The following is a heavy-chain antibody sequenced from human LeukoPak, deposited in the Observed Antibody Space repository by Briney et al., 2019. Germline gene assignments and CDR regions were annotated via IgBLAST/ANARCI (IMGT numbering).Heavy chain of an antibody. Sequence: QAGGSLRLSCSASGFTFSSYAMHWVRQAPGKGLEYVSVISSNGGSTYYADSVKGRFTISRDNSKNTLYLQMNSLRAEDTAVYYCAKDLLWLRSGYHFDYWGQGTLVTVSS. CDR1: GFTFSSYA. CDR2: ISSNGGST. CDR3: AKDLLWLRSGYHFDY. J-gene: IGHJ4*02. V-gene: IGHV3-64*04. D-gene: IGHD5-12*01.